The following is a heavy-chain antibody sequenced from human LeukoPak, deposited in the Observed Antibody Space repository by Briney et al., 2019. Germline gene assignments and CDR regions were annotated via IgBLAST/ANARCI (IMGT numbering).Heavy chain of an antibody. J-gene: IGHJ4*02. CDR1: GATFSTYA. CDR2: IIPILGIA. Sequence: SVKLSWTASGATFSTYAISWVRQAPGQGLEWMGRIIPILGIANYAQKFQGRGTITADKSTSTAYMELSNLRSEDTAVYYCARDYGSGSYSYWGQGTLVTVSS. D-gene: IGHD3-10*01. V-gene: IGHV1-69*04. CDR3: ARDYGSGSYSY.